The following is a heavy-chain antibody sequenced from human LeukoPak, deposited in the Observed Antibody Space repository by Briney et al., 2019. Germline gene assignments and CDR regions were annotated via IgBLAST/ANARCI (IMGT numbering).Heavy chain of an antibody. Sequence: SETLSLTCAVYGGSFSGYYWSWIRQPPGKGLEWIGYIYYSGSTNYNPSLKSRVTISVDTSKNQFSLKLSSVTAADTAVYYCAREVAVAGYDAFGIWGQGTMVTVSS. V-gene: IGHV4-59*01. CDR1: GGSFSGYY. D-gene: IGHD6-19*01. J-gene: IGHJ3*02. CDR2: IYYSGST. CDR3: AREVAVAGYDAFGI.